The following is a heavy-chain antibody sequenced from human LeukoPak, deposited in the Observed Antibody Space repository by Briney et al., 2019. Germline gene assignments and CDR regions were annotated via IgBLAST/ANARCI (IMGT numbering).Heavy chain of an antibody. J-gene: IGHJ4*02. CDR1: GGSISFSSYY. CDR3: AREGIAAAGALDY. V-gene: IGHV4-39*07. CDR2: IYYSGST. D-gene: IGHD6-13*01. Sequence: PSETLSLTCTVSGGSISFSSYYWGWIRQPPGKGLEWIGSIYYSGSTYYNPSLKSRVTISVDTSKNQFSLKLTSVTAADTAVYYCAREGIAAAGALDYWGQGTLVTVSS.